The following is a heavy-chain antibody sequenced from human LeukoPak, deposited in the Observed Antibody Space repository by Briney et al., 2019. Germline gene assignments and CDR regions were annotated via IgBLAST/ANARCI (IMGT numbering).Heavy chain of an antibody. J-gene: IGHJ4*02. CDR2: ISSSGSTI. Sequence: GGSLRLSCAASGFTFSDYYMSWLRQAPGKGLEWVSYISSSGSTIYYADSVKGRFTISRDNAKNSLYLQMNSLRAEDTAVYYCAKDSRVVVTATFDYWGQGTLVTVSS. CDR1: GFTFSDYY. CDR3: AKDSRVVVTATFDY. V-gene: IGHV3-11*01. D-gene: IGHD2-21*02.